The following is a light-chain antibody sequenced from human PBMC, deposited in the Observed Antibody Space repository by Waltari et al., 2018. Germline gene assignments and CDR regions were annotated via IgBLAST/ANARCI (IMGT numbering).Light chain of an antibody. CDR1: SSNIGTNT. Sequence: QSVLTQPPSASGTPGQRVTISCSGSSSNIGTNTVTWYQQLPGTAPKPLIFANYHRPSGVPDRFSGSKSGTSASLVISGLQSEDEADYFCATWDDSLSGRVFGGGTKVTVL. CDR2: ANY. CDR3: ATWDDSLSGRV. J-gene: IGLJ3*02. V-gene: IGLV1-44*01.